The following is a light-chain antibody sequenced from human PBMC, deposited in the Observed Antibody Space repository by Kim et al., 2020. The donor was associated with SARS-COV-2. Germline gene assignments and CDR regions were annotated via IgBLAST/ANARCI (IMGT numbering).Light chain of an antibody. J-gene: IGLJ1*01. Sequence: QSALTQPRSVSGSPGQSVTISCTGTSSDVGGYNYVSWYQQHPGKAPKLMIYDVSERPSGVPDRFSGSKSGNTASLTISRLQAEDEADYYCCSYAGSPPYVFGTGTKVTVL. CDR2: DVS. CDR1: SSDVGGYNY. CDR3: CSYAGSPPYV. V-gene: IGLV2-11*01.